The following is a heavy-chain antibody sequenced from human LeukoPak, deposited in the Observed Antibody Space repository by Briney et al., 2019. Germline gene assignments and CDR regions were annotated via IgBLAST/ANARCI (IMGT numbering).Heavy chain of an antibody. Sequence: PGGSLRLSCAASGFTFSSSWMHWVRQAPEKGLVWVSRINSDGSSTSYADSVKGRFTISRDNAKNTLYLQMNSLRGEDTAVYYCVRLNWRRKAFDVWGQGTMVTVSS. CDR2: INSDGSST. D-gene: IGHD1-20*01. V-gene: IGHV3-74*01. CDR3: VRLNWRRKAFDV. CDR1: GFTFSSSW. J-gene: IGHJ3*01.